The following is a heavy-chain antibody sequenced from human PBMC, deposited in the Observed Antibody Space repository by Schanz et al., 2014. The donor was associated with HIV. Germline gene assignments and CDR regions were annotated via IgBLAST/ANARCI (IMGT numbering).Heavy chain of an antibody. D-gene: IGHD3-10*01. CDR1: GFTFSSYG. V-gene: IGHV3-23*01. CDR3: AKGQRGVVRGDIDY. Sequence: EVQLMDSGGGLVRPGGSLRLSCAASGFTFSSYGMHWVRQAPGKGLEWVSVISGSGISTYYADSVKGRFSISRDNSKNTLYLQMNSLRAEDTAVYYCAKGQRGVVRGDIDYWGQGTLVTVSS. CDR2: ISGSGIST. J-gene: IGHJ4*02.